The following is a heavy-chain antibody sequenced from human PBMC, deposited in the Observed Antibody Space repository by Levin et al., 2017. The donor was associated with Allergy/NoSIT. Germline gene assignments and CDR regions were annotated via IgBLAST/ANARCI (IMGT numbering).Heavy chain of an antibody. CDR1: GGSFSGYY. V-gene: IGHV4-34*01. CDR3: ARASRFAANSLDYYYYYMDG. Sequence: SETLSLTCAVYGGSFSGYYWSWIRQPPGKGLEWIGEINHSGSTNYNPSLKSRVTISVDTSKNQFSLKLSSVTAADTAVYYCARASRFAANSLDYYYYYMDGWGKGTTVTVSS. CDR2: INHSGST. J-gene: IGHJ6*03. D-gene: IGHD2-15*01.